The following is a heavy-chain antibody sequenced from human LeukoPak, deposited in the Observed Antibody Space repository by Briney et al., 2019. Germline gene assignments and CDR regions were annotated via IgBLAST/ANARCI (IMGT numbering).Heavy chain of an antibody. V-gene: IGHV3-48*04. Sequence: PGGSLRLSCAASGFTFSSYSMNWVRQAPGKGLEWVSYISSSSGTIYYADSVKGRFTISRDNAKNSLYLQMNSLRAEDTAVYYCARDMVYYDFWSGYPGAFDIWGQGTMVTVSS. CDR3: ARDMVYYDFWSGYPGAFDI. D-gene: IGHD3-3*01. J-gene: IGHJ3*02. CDR2: ISSSSGTI. CDR1: GFTFSSYS.